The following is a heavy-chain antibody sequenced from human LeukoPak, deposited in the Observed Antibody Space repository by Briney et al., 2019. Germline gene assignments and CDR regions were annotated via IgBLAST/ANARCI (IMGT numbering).Heavy chain of an antibody. CDR2: ISGSSGST. J-gene: IGHJ4*02. CDR3: AKVSLPYYYGSGSYIGY. D-gene: IGHD3-10*01. CDR1: GFTFSTYA. Sequence: GGSLRLSCAASGFTFSTYAMSWVRQAPGKGLEWVSAISGSSGSTYYADSVKGRFTISRDNSKNTLYLQMNSLRAEDTAVYYCAKVSLPYYYGSGSYIGYWGQGTLVTVSS. V-gene: IGHV3-23*01.